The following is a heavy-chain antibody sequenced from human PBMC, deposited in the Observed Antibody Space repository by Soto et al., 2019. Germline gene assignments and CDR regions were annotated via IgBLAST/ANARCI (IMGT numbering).Heavy chain of an antibody. V-gene: IGHV3-23*01. CDR2: ISVSGGST. J-gene: IGHJ1*01. Sequence: EVQLLESGGGLVQPGGSLRLSCAASGFTFSSYAMSWVRQAPGKGLEWVSAISVSGGSTYYADSVKGRFTISRDNPKNTLYLQMNRLRAENTAVYYCAKEGPYSGSYEGYFQHWGQGTLVTVSS. CDR1: GFTFSSYA. CDR3: AKEGPYSGSYEGYFQH. D-gene: IGHD1-26*01.